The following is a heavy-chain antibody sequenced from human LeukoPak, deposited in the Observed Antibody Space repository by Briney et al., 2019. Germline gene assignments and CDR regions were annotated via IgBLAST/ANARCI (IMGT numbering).Heavy chain of an antibody. D-gene: IGHD3-10*01. Sequence: GASVKVSCKASGYTFTSYGISWVRQAPGQGLEWMGWISAYNGNTNYAQKLQGRVTMTTDTSTSTAYMELRSLRSDDTAVYYCARGLGSNYGSGSYYSRGIFDYWGQGTLVTVSS. J-gene: IGHJ4*02. V-gene: IGHV1-18*01. CDR1: GYTFTSYG. CDR3: ARGLGSNYGSGSYYSRGIFDY. CDR2: ISAYNGNT.